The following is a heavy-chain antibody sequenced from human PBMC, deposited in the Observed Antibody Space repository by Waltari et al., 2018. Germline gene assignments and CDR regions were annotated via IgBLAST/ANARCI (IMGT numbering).Heavy chain of an antibody. D-gene: IGHD6-13*01. J-gene: IGHJ4*02. CDR1: GYSISSGYY. V-gene: IGHV4-38-2*01. CDR3: ARVGKAAAGVVGY. CDR2: IYHSGST. Sequence: QVQLQESGPGLVKPSETLSLTCAVSGYSISSGYYWVWIRQPPGKGLEWIGSIYHSGSTYYNPSLKSRVTISVDTSKNQFSLKLSSVTAADTAVYYCARVGKAAAGVVGYWGQGTLVTVSS.